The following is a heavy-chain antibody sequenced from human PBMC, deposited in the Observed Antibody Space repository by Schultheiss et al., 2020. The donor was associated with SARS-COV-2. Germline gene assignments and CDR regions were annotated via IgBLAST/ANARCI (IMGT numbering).Heavy chain of an antibody. V-gene: IGHV4-61*08. D-gene: IGHD4-17*01. Sequence: SETLSLTCTVSGGSISSGGYYWSWIRQHPGKGLEWIGYIYYSGSTKHNPSLKSRVTISIDTSNDQFSLKLSSVTAADTAVYYCARSLYGDYGVEDYWGQGTLVTVSS. CDR2: IYYSGST. J-gene: IGHJ4*02. CDR1: GGSISSGGYY. CDR3: ARSLYGDYGVEDY.